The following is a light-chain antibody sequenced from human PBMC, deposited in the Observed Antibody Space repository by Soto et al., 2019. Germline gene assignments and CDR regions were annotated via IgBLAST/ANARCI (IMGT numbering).Light chain of an antibody. CDR2: DAS. CDR3: QQYNSYPLT. J-gene: IGKJ4*01. V-gene: IGKV1-5*01. Sequence: DIQMTQSPSTLSASVGDRVTITCRASQSISSWLAWYQQKPGKAPKLLIYDASSLESGVPSRFSGSGSGTEYTLTISSLQPDDFATYYCQQYNSYPLTFGGGAKVEIK. CDR1: QSISSW.